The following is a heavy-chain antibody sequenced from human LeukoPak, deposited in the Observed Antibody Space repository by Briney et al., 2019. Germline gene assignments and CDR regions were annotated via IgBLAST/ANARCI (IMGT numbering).Heavy chain of an antibody. CDR3: AKGRGDSAYDAFDI. V-gene: IGHV3-23*01. D-gene: IGHD2-21*02. CDR1: GFTFNNYA. Sequence: GGSLRLSCAASGFTFNNYAMGWVRQAPGKGLEWVSSISGSDSSTYYADSVKGRFTISRDTSKNSLYLLMNSLRADDTAVFYCAKGRGDSAYDAFDIWGQGTMVTVSS. CDR2: ISGSDSST. J-gene: IGHJ3*02.